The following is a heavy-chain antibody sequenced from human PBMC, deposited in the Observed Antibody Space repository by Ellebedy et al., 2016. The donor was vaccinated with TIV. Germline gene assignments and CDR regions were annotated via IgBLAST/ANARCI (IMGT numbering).Heavy chain of an antibody. Sequence: GESLKISCAASGFTLSDYYMSWIRQAPGKGLEWVSYISASSSYSNYADSVKGRFTISRDNAKNSLYLQMNSLGDEDTAVYYCARGGGERLRYAFDIWGHGTLVTVSS. V-gene: IGHV3-11*06. J-gene: IGHJ3*02. D-gene: IGHD1-26*01. CDR2: ISASSSYS. CDR3: ARGGGERLRYAFDI. CDR1: GFTLSDYY.